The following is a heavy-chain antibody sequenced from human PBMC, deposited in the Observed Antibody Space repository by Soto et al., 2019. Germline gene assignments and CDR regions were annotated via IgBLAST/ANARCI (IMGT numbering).Heavy chain of an antibody. D-gene: IGHD3-16*01. Sequence: QVQLVESGGGVVQPGKSVRLSCTASGFVFRSDGMNWVRQAPGKGLEWVASISYDGSNQYYADSARGRFTISRDNCKNTLYLQMDSLRREDTAVYYCARAWGTYFSYTVDVWGQGTTVSVSS. CDR1: GFVFRSDG. CDR2: ISYDGSNQ. CDR3: ARAWGTYFSYTVDV. J-gene: IGHJ6*02. V-gene: IGHV3-30*03.